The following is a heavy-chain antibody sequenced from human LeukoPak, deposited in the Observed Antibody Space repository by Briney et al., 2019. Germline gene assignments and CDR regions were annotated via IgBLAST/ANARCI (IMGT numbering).Heavy chain of an antibody. CDR2: IRYDGSNK. D-gene: IGHD4-11*01. CDR1: GFTFSSYG. V-gene: IGHV3-30*02. Sequence: PGGSLRLSCAASGFTFSSYGMHWVRQAPGKGLEWVAFIRYDGSNKYYADSVKGRFTISRDNSKNTLYLQMNSLRLEDTAVYYCARRGPDYSNYDAFDIWGQGTMVTVSS. CDR3: ARRGPDYSNYDAFDI. J-gene: IGHJ3*02.